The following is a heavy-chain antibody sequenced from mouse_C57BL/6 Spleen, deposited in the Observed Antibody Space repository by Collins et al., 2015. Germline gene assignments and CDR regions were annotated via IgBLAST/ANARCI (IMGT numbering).Heavy chain of an antibody. D-gene: IGHD1-2*01. V-gene: IGHV1-69*01. CDR2: IDPSDSYT. CDR3: ARKVITTGNYFDV. J-gene: IGHJ1*03. Sequence: QVQLQQPGAELVMPGASVKLSCKASGYTFTSYWMHWVKQRPGQGLEWIGEIDPSDSYTNYNQKFKGKSTLTVDKSSSTAYMQLSSLTSEDSAVYYCARKVITTGNYFDVWGTGTTVTVSS. CDR1: GYTFTSYW.